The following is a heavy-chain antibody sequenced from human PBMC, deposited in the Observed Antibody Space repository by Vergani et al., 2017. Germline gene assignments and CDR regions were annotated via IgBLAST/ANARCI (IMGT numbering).Heavy chain of an antibody. Sequence: EVQLLESGGDLVQPGGSLRLSCAASGFTFIMHAMSWVRQAPGKGLEWVSTLSASDRRTHYADSVKGRFTNSRDNSKNTLFLHMNSLRPEDTAVYYFAKVGRSEVAGTFGAFDIWGQGTMVTVSS. J-gene: IGHJ3*02. D-gene: IGHD6-19*01. CDR3: AKVGRSEVAGTFGAFDI. V-gene: IGHV3-23*01. CDR2: LSASDRRT. CDR1: GFTFIMHA.